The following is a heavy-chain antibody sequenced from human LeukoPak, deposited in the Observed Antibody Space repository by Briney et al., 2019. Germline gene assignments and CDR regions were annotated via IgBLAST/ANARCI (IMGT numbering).Heavy chain of an antibody. V-gene: IGHV1-46*01. CDR3: ARVGELELPDY. J-gene: IGHJ4*02. D-gene: IGHD1-7*01. Sequence: GASVKVSCKASGYTFTSYYMHWVRQAPGQGLEWMGIINPSGGSTSHAQKFQGRVTMTRDTSTSTVYMELSSLRSEDTAVYYCARVGELELPDYWGQGTLVTVSS. CDR2: INPSGGST. CDR1: GYTFTSYY.